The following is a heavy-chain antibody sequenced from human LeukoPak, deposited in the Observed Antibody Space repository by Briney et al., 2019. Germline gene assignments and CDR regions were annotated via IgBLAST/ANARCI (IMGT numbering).Heavy chain of an antibody. CDR2: MSYDGPNI. CDR1: GFAFSSYG. V-gene: IGHV3-30*18. Sequence: GGSLRLSCAASGFAFSSYGMHWVRQAPGKGLEWVAVMSYDGPNIYYADSVKGRFTISRDNSKNMLFLQMNSLRTEDTAVYYCAKDRHDYPYYVIDVWGQRTTVIVSS. CDR3: AKDRHDYPYYVIDV. J-gene: IGHJ6*02. D-gene: IGHD4/OR15-4a*01.